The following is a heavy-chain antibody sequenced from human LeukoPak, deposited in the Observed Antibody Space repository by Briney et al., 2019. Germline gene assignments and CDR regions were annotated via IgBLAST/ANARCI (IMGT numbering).Heavy chain of an antibody. CDR2: IGSSSSYI. Sequence: GGSLRLSCAASGFTFSSYSMNWVRQAPGKGLEWVSSIGSSSSYIYYADSVKGRFTISRDNAKNSLYLQMNSLRAEDTAVYYCARSQAGAFDIWGQGTMVTVSS. CDR3: ARSQAGAFDI. J-gene: IGHJ3*02. CDR1: GFTFSSYS. V-gene: IGHV3-21*01.